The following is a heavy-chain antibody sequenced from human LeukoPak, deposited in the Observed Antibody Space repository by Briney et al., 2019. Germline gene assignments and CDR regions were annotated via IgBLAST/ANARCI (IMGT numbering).Heavy chain of an antibody. Sequence: GGSLRLSCAASGFTFSSYWMSWVRQAPGKGLEWVANIKQDGSEKYYVDSVKGRFTISRDNAKNSLYLQMNSLRAEDTAVYYCARDLMVRGLFWFDPGGQGTLVTVSS. D-gene: IGHD3-10*01. CDR3: ARDLMVRGLFWFDP. V-gene: IGHV3-7*01. J-gene: IGHJ5*02. CDR2: IKQDGSEK. CDR1: GFTFSSYW.